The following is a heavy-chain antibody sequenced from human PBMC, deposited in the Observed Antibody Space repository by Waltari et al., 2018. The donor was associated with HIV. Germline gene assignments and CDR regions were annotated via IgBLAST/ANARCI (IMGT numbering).Heavy chain of an antibody. J-gene: IGHJ3*01. CDR2: IKEDGSEK. V-gene: IGHV3-7*01. CDR3: ARSRSDAFDL. CDR1: GPTLSSDC. Sequence: EVQLVESGGGLVQPGGSLRLSCEATGPTLSSDCMTWVRQASGKGLEWVANIKEDGSEKWYVDSVKGRFTISRDNAKNSVYLQMNSLRAEDTAVYYCARSRSDAFDLWGQGTMVTVSS.